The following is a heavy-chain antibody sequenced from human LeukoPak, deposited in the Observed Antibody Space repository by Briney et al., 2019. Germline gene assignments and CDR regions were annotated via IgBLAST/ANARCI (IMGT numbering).Heavy chain of an antibody. V-gene: IGHV3-23*01. CDR2: IRSSGGST. D-gene: IGHD6-13*01. CDR1: GFTFSSYA. J-gene: IGHJ4*02. Sequence: GGSLRLSCAASGFTFSSYAMSWVRQAPGKGLEWVSAIRSSGGSTYSADSVKGRFTISRDNSKNTLHLQMNSLRAEDTAVYYCAKKLAQQLSHFDYWGQGTLVTVSS. CDR3: AKKLAQQLSHFDY.